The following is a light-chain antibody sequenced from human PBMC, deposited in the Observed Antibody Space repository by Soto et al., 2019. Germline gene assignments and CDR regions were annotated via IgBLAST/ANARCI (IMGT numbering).Light chain of an antibody. CDR2: SAS. CDR3: QQLSRYPLT. J-gene: IGKJ4*01. V-gene: IGKV1-9*01. CDR1: QSISSY. Sequence: DIQMTQSPSSLSASVGDRVTITCRASQSISSYLNWYQQKPGKAPKLLIYSASTLQSGVPSRFSGSGSETAFSLTIRALQPEEFATYYCQQLSRYPLTFGGGTKVDIK.